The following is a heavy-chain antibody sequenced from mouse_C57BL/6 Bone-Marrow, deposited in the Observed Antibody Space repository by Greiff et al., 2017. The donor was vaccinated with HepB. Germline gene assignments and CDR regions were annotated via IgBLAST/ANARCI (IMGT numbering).Heavy chain of an antibody. J-gene: IGHJ2*01. V-gene: IGHV5-9-1*02. CDR3: TRDYDGYYDFDY. Sequence: DVMLVESGEGLVKPGGSLKLSCAASGFTFSSYAMSWVRQTPEKRLEWVAYISSGGDYIYYADTVKGRFTISRDNARNTLYLQMSSLKSEDTAMYYCTRDYDGYYDFDYWGQGTTLTVSS. D-gene: IGHD2-3*01. CDR2: ISSGGDYI. CDR1: GFTFSSYA.